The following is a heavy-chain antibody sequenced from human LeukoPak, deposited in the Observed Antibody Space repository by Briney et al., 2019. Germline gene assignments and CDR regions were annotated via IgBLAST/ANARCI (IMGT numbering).Heavy chain of an antibody. CDR1: GYTFTGYY. Sequence: ASVKVSCKASGYTFTGYYMHWVRQAPGQGLEWMGWINPNSGGTNYAQKFQGRVTMTRDTSISTAYMELSSLRSDDTAVYYCAKVPEYDFWSGYYKSGYYYYMDVWGKGTTVTVSS. CDR3: AKVPEYDFWSGYYKSGYYYYMDV. J-gene: IGHJ6*03. CDR2: INPNSGGT. D-gene: IGHD3-3*01. V-gene: IGHV1-2*02.